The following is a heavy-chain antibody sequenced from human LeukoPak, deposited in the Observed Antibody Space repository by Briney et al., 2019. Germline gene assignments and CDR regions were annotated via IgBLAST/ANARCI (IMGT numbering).Heavy chain of an antibody. J-gene: IGHJ5*02. CDR1: GFTFSSYS. D-gene: IGHD3-3*01. CDR3: ARDHYDFWRGYNQLGNWFEP. Sequence: GGSLRLSCAASGFTFSSYSMNWVRQAPGKGLEWVSYISSISSTIYYADSVKGRFTISRDNAKNSLYLQMNSLRAEDTAVYYCARDHYDFWRGYNQLGNWFEPWGQGTLVTVSS. V-gene: IGHV3-48*01. CDR2: ISSISSTI.